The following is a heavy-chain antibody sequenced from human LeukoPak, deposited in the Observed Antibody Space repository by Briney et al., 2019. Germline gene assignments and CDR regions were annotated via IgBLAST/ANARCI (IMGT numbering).Heavy chain of an antibody. Sequence: GGSLRLSCAASGLTFRSYGMHWVRQAPGKGLEWAAFIRYDGNNKYYADSVKGRFTIFRDNSRNTLYLQMNSLRTEDTAVYYCARDSADNLDWGQGTLVTVSS. CDR2: IRYDGNNK. CDR1: GLTFRSYG. J-gene: IGHJ4*02. CDR3: ARDSADNLD. V-gene: IGHV3-30*02. D-gene: IGHD3-9*01.